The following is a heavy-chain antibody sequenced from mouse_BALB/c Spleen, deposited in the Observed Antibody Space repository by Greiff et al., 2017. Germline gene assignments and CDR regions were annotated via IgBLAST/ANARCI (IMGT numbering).Heavy chain of an antibody. CDR1: GFAFSSYD. CDR3: ARQGGYYWFAY. CDR2: ISSGGGST. J-gene: IGHJ3*01. Sequence: EVMLVESGGGLVKPGGSLKLSCAASGFAFSSYDMSWVRQTPEKRLEWVAYISSGGGSTYYPDTVKGRFTISRDNAKNTLYLQMSSLKSEDTAMYYCARQGGYYWFAYWGQGTLVTVSA. D-gene: IGHD2-3*01. V-gene: IGHV5-12-1*01.